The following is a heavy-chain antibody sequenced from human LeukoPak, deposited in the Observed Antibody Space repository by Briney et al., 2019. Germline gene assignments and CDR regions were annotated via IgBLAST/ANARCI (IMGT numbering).Heavy chain of an antibody. CDR2: ISSTGGTI. J-gene: IGHJ3*02. CDR1: GFTFRNYL. D-gene: IGHD2-15*01. V-gene: IGHV3-48*01. CDR3: ARGYSRAAFDI. Sequence: GGSLRLSCAATGFTFRNYLMNWVRQAPGKGLEWVSFISSTGGTIYYADSVKGRFTVSRDNGENSLFLQMNSLRVEDTALYYCARGYSRAAFDIWGQGTVVAVSS.